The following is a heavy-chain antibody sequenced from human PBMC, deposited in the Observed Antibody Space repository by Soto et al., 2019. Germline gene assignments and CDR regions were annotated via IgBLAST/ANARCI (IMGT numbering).Heavy chain of an antibody. J-gene: IGHJ4*02. D-gene: IGHD2-8*01. CDR3: ARLAKGGTTYGYLDY. Sequence: SETLSLTCAVSGGSIGSGGYSWSWIRQPPGKGLEWIGYIYHSGSTYYSLSLKSRVTISVDTSKNQFSLKLTSVTAADTAVYYCARLAKGGTTYGYLDYWGQGTLVTVSS. V-gene: IGHV4-30-2*01. CDR2: IYHSGST. CDR1: GGSIGSGGYS.